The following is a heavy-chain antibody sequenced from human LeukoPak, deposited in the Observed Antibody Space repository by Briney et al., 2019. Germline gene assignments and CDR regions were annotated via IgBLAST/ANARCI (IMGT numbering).Heavy chain of an antibody. Sequence: SETLSLTCTVSGGSISNYYWSWLRQPPGKGLDWIGYIYHSGSTKYNPSLKSRVTISVDTSKKQFSLKLSSVTAADTAVYYCARGWGSSWYYFDYWGQGTLVTVSS. CDR3: ARGWGSSWYYFDY. D-gene: IGHD6-13*01. J-gene: IGHJ4*02. CDR1: GGSISNYY. V-gene: IGHV4-59*01. CDR2: IYHSGST.